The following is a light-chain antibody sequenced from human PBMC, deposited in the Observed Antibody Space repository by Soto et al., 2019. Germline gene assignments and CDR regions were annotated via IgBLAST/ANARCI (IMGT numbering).Light chain of an antibody. CDR3: QQYDSFWT. V-gene: IGKV3-11*01. CDR1: QTVSSY. CDR2: DAS. Sequence: EIVLTQSPATLSLSPGERATLSFRASQTVSSYLLWYQQKPGQAPRLLIYDASNRASGTPARFSGTGSGTDFTLTISRLEPEDFASYYCQQYDSFWTFGQGTKVDIK. J-gene: IGKJ1*01.